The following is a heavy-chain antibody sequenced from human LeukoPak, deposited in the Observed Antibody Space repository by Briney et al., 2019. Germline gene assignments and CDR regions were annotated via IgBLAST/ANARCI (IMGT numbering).Heavy chain of an antibody. D-gene: IGHD3-22*01. CDR3: ARLDSSGFDY. Sequence: GGSLRLSCAASGFTFSSYEMNWVRQAPGKRLEWVSYISSSGRSIYSADSVKGRFTISRDNAKNSLYLQMNSLRAEDTAVYYCARLDSSGFDYWGQGTLVTVSS. V-gene: IGHV3-48*03. CDR1: GFTFSSYE. J-gene: IGHJ4*02. CDR2: ISSSGRSI.